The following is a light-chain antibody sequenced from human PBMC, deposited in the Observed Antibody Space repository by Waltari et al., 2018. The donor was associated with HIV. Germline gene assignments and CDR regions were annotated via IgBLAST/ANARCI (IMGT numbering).Light chain of an antibody. J-gene: IGKJ1*01. V-gene: IGKV3-15*01. CDR3: QQYNNWPRT. CDR1: QGISSN. Sequence: EVVMTQSPGTLSVSPAERATLSCRASQGISSNLAWYQQKPGQAPRLLLYEASTGATGVPARFIGSGFGTDFTLIITSLQFEDVAVYYCQQYNNWPRTFGQGTKVEF. CDR2: EAS.